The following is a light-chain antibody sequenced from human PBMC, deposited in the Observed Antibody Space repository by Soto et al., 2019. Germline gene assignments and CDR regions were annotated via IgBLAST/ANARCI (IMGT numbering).Light chain of an antibody. CDR3: QQRSTWPIT. J-gene: IGKJ5*01. CDR1: ESVTRF. V-gene: IGKV3-11*01. Sequence: EIVLTQSPATLSLSPGERATLSCRASESVTRFLGWYQQKPVQTTRLLIYDASNRATGIPARFSGSGSGTDFSLTISSLEPEDVAVDFCQQRSTWPITFGQGTRLEIK. CDR2: DAS.